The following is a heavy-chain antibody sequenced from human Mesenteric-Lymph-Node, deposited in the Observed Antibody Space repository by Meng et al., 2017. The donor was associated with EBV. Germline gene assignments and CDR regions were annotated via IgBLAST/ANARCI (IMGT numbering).Heavy chain of an antibody. V-gene: IGHV4-30-2*01. CDR1: GGPVNSGVYS. J-gene: IGHJ4*02. Sequence: QLQQAEPGPGLVKPSQTLALTFAVSGGPVNSGVYSLSWIRQPPGKGLEWIGYIYQFGTPNSNPPLKSRVTISVDRYKNQFSLNPTSMTAADTAVYYCARRGIAEGFDFWGQGTLVTVSS. CDR3: ARRGIAEGFDF. CDR2: IYQFGTP.